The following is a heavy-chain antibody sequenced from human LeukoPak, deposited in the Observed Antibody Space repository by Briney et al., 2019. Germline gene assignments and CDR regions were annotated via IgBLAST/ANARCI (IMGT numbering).Heavy chain of an antibody. J-gene: IGHJ3*02. Sequence: SETLSLTCAVYGGSFSGYYWSWIRQPPGKGLEWIGETNHSGSTNYNPSLKSRVTISVDTSKNQFSLKLSSVTAADTAVYYCARERARAFDIWGQGTMVTVSS. D-gene: IGHD6-25*01. CDR1: GGSFSGYY. V-gene: IGHV4-34*01. CDR2: TNHSGST. CDR3: ARERARAFDI.